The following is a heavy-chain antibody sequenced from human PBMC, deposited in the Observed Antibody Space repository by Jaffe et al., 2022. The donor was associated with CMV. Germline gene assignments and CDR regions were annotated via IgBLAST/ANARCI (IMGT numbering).Heavy chain of an antibody. CDR3: AKDPGYSSSGQAY. Sequence: EVQLVESGGGLVQPGGSLRLSCAASGFTFSSFAMSWVRQVPGKGLEWVSALSGSGGTTTYADSVKGRFTISRDNSKNTLYLQMNSLRAEDTAVYYCAKDPGYSSSGQAYWGQGTLVTVSS. J-gene: IGHJ4*02. CDR1: GFTFSSFA. V-gene: IGHV3-23*04. CDR2: LSGSGGTT. D-gene: IGHD6-13*01.